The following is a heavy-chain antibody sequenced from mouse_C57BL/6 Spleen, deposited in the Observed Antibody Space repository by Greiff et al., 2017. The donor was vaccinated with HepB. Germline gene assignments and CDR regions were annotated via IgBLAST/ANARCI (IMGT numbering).Heavy chain of an antibody. J-gene: IGHJ2*01. V-gene: IGHV1-52*01. CDR1: GYTFTSYW. CDR3: ARNDGYYVGY. Sequence: QVQLQQPGAELVRPGSSVKLSCKASGYTFTSYWMHWVKQRPIQGLEWIGNIDPSDSETHYNQKFKDKATLTVDKSSSTAYMQLSSLTSEDSAVYYCARNDGYYVGYWGQGTTLTVSS. D-gene: IGHD2-3*01. CDR2: IDPSDSET.